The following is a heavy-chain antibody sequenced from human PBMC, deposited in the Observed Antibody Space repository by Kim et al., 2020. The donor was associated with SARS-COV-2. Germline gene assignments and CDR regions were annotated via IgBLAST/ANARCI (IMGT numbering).Heavy chain of an antibody. D-gene: IGHD6-19*01. V-gene: IGHV1-46*01. CDR1: GYTFTGYY. CDR2: INPSDGST. J-gene: IGHJ4*02. Sequence: ASVKVSCKAFGYTFTGYYLHWVRQAPGQGPEWMGIINPSDGSTTYAQNIQGRVTMTRDTSTSTVYMELSSLRSEDTAVYYCARDPVARYYFDYWGQGTLVTVSS. CDR3: ARDPVARYYFDY.